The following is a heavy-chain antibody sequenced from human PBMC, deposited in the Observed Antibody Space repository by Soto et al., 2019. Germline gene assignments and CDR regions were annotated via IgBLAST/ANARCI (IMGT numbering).Heavy chain of an antibody. Sequence: GGSLRLSCAASGFTFSSYAMSWVRHAPGKGLEWVSAISGSGGSTYYADSVKGRFTISRDNSKNTLYLQMNSLRAEDTAVYYCAKDSSGWYRRGDAFDIWGQGTMVTVSS. CDR2: ISGSGGST. CDR1: GFTFSSYA. D-gene: IGHD6-19*01. J-gene: IGHJ3*02. CDR3: AKDSSGWYRRGDAFDI. V-gene: IGHV3-23*01.